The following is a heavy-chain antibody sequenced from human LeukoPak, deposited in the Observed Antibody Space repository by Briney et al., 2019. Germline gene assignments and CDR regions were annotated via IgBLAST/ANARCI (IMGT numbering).Heavy chain of an antibody. CDR1: GYTFTSYP. V-gene: IGHV7-4-1*02. D-gene: IGHD3-9*01. CDR3: ARFYNLDWYRIDY. Sequence: GASVKVSCKASGYTFTSYPLNWVRQAPGQGLEWMGWINTDTRNPTYAQGFRGRIVFSLDTSVSTAYLQISSLKAEDTAVYYCARFYNLDWYRIDYWGQGTLVTVSS. J-gene: IGHJ4*02. CDR2: INTDTRNP.